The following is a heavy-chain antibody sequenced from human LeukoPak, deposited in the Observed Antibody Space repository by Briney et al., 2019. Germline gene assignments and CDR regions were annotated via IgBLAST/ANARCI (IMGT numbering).Heavy chain of an antibody. V-gene: IGHV4-59*01. CDR3: ARARRGIVGATALFDY. CDR2: IYYSGST. J-gene: IGHJ4*02. Sequence: SETLSLTCTVSGGSISSYYWSWIRQPPGKGLEWIGYIYYSGSTNYNPSLKSRVTISVDTSKNQFTLKLSSVTAADTAVYCCARARRGIVGATALFDYWGQGTLVTVSS. D-gene: IGHD1-26*01. CDR1: GGSISSYY.